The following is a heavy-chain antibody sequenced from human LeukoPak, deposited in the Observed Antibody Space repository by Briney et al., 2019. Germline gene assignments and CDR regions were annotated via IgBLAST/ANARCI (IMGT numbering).Heavy chain of an antibody. CDR1: RFTFSSYA. CDR3: ARGHPRPRIIAVAGNFDS. CDR2: ISYDGTNK. D-gene: IGHD6-19*01. V-gene: IGHV3-30*09. Sequence: GGSLRLSCAASRFTFSSYAMHWVRQAPGKGLHWVAAISYDGTNKYYADSVNGRFAISRDNSKRTLYLQMNSLRAEDTPVFYCARGHPRPRIIAVAGNFDSWGQGTLVTASS. J-gene: IGHJ4*02.